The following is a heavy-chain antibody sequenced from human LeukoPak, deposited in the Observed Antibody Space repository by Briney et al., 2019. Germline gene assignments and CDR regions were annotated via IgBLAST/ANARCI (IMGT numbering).Heavy chain of an antibody. CDR1: GFTFSTYN. J-gene: IGHJ4*02. Sequence: PGGSLRLSCAASGFTFSTYNMNWVRQAPGKGLECVSSISSSSSYIYYAHSVKGRFTISRDNAKNSLYLQMNSLRAEDTAVYYCARDHTPEGMDYWGQGTLVTVSS. V-gene: IGHV3-21*01. CDR2: ISSSSSYI. D-gene: IGHD1-14*01. CDR3: ARDHTPEGMDY.